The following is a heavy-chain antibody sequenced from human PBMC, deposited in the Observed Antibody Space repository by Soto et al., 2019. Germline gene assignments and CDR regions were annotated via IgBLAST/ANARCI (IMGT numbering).Heavy chain of an antibody. CDR2: ISAYNGNT. J-gene: IGHJ5*02. Sequence: ASVKVSCKASGYTFTSYGISWVRQAPGQGLEWMGWISAYNGNTNYAQKLQGRVTMTTDTSTSTAYMELRSLRSDDTAVYYCARDFGVVIQNWFDPWGQGTLVTVSS. D-gene: IGHD3-3*01. V-gene: IGHV1-18*01. CDR1: GYTFTSYG. CDR3: ARDFGVVIQNWFDP.